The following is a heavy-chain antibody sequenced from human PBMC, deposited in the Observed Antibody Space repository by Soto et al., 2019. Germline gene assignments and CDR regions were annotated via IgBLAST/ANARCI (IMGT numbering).Heavy chain of an antibody. CDR1: GYTFTSYG. V-gene: IGHV1-18*01. Sequence: GASVKVSCKASGYTFTSYGISWVRQAPGQGLEWMGLISAYNGNTNYAQKLQGRVTMTTDTSTSTTYMELRSLRSDDTAVYYCAGEPSYYHDLRAFDIWGQGTMVTVSS. J-gene: IGHJ3*02. D-gene: IGHD3-22*01. CDR2: ISAYNGNT. CDR3: AGEPSYYHDLRAFDI.